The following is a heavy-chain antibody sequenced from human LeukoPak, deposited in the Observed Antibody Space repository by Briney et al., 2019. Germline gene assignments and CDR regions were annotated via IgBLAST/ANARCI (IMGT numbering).Heavy chain of an antibody. J-gene: IGHJ6*02. CDR2: VSNDGTNK. V-gene: IGHV3-30-3*01. Sequence: PGRSLRLSCAASGFPFNTYFMHWVRQAPGKGLEWVATVSNDGTNKFYADSVKGRFTISRDNSKNTLYLQMNSLTAEDTAVYYCARDAVDTANAVWGQGTTVTVSS. D-gene: IGHD5-18*01. CDR3: ARDAVDTANAV. CDR1: GFPFNTYF.